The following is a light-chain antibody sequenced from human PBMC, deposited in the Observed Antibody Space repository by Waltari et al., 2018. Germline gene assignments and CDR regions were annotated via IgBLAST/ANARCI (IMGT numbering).Light chain of an antibody. CDR2: RNN. V-gene: IGLV1-47*01. CDR1: SSNIGPYY. J-gene: IGLJ3*02. CDR3: ATWDDSLTAWV. Sequence: QSVLTQPPSTSGTPGQRVTISCSGSSSNIGPYYVYWYHQLPGTAPKLLIYRNNQRPSGGPDRFSGSKSGTSASLAISGLRAEDEADYYCATWDDSLTAWVFGGGTKLTVL.